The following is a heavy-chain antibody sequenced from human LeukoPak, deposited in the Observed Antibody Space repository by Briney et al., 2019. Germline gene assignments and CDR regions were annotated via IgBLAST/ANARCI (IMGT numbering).Heavy chain of an antibody. Sequence: GGSLRLSCAAAGFTLRRHWMSWDRQAPGKALEWVATIKEDGTENHHANSVKGRFTISRDNAKNSLYLQMTSLRVEDTALYYCARDPLGTAFGAEYFDYWSLGTVVSVSS. V-gene: IGHV3-7*01. CDR2: IKEDGTEN. J-gene: IGHJ4*02. D-gene: IGHD2-21*02. CDR3: ARDPLGTAFGAEYFDY. CDR1: GFTLRRHW.